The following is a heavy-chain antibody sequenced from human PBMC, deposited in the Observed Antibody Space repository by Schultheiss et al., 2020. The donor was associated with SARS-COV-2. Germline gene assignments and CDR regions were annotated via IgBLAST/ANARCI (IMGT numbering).Heavy chain of an antibody. V-gene: IGHV3-30*03. CDR2: ISYDGRNI. D-gene: IGHD2-8*01. Sequence: GSLRLSCAASGFTFSSHGIHWVRQAPGKGLEWVAVISYDGRNIYYADSVRGRFTISRDSSKNTLYLQMNSLRTEDTAVYYCARGGYCTNGVCYMRYYFDYWGQGTLVTVSS. CDR1: GFTFSSHG. J-gene: IGHJ4*02. CDR3: ARGGYCTNGVCYMRYYFDY.